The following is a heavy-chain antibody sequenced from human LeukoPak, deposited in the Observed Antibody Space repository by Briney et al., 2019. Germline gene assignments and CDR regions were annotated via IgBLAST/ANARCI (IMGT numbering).Heavy chain of an antibody. CDR3: ARAGRIAAAGMYYGMDV. J-gene: IGHJ6*02. D-gene: IGHD6-13*01. Sequence: ASVKVSCKASGYIFTSHYMHWVRQAPGQGLEWMAMINPSGGSTRYAQKFQGRVTMTRDTSTSTVYMELSSLRSEDTAVYYCARAGRIAAAGMYYGMDVWGQGTMVTVSS. V-gene: IGHV1-46*01. CDR1: GYIFTSHY. CDR2: INPSGGST.